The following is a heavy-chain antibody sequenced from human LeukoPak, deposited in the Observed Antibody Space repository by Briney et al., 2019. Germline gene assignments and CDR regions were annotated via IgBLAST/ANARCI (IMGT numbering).Heavy chain of an antibody. CDR3: ARDLGANPPQPYGMDV. D-gene: IGHD3-16*01. Sequence: GGSLRLSCAASGFTFSDYYMSWIRQAPGKGLEWVSYISSSGSTIYYADSVKGRFTISRDNAKNSLYLQMNSPRAEDTAVYYCARDLGANPPQPYGMDVWGQGTTVTVSS. CDR1: GFTFSDYY. V-gene: IGHV3-11*01. J-gene: IGHJ6*02. CDR2: ISSSGSTI.